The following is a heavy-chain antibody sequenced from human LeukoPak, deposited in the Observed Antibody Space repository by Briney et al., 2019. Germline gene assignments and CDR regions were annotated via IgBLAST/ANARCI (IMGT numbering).Heavy chain of an antibody. D-gene: IGHD3-3*01. CDR2: IYHSGST. V-gene: IGHV4-30-2*01. CDR3: ARTVLRFSWFDP. J-gene: IGHJ5*02. CDR1: GGSISSGGYY. Sequence: PSQTLSLTCTVSGGSISSGGYYWGWIRQPPGKGLEWIGYIYHSGSTYYNPSLKSRVTISVDRSKNQFSLKLSSVTAADTAVYYCARTVLRFSWFDPWGQGTLVTVSS.